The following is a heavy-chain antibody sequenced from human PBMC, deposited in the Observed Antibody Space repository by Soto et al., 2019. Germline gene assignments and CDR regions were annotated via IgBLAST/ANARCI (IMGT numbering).Heavy chain of an antibody. D-gene: IGHD3-10*01. CDR2: ISAYNGNT. J-gene: IGHJ4*02. Sequence: ASVKVSCKASGYRFVDYYIHWVRQAPGQGLEWMGWISAYNGNTNYAQKLQGSVTMTTDTSTSTAYMELRSLRSDDTAVYYWTRDLYGSGSRNLDYRHQGTRVAFSS. CDR3: TRDLYGSGSRNLDY. V-gene: IGHV1-18*04. CDR1: GYRFVDYY.